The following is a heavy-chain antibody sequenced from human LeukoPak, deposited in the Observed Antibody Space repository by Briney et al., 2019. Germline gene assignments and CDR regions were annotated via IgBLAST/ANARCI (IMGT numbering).Heavy chain of an antibody. V-gene: IGHV3-33*06. D-gene: IGHD4-11*01. CDR1: GFTYSHFG. CDR2: IWSDGTEK. Sequence: PGRSLILSCAASGFTYSHFGMHWVRQAPGKGLERVAVIWSDGTEKYYGDAVKGRFTISRDNSRNTLYLQMNSLRDDDTAVYYCAKDARRGFDYSNSLEYWGQGTLVTVSS. J-gene: IGHJ4*02. CDR3: AKDARRGFDYSNSLEY.